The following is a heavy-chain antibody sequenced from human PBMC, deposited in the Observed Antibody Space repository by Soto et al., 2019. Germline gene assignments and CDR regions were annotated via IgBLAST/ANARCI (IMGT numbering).Heavy chain of an antibody. D-gene: IGHD6-19*01. CDR1: GYTFTSYA. J-gene: IGHJ5*02. V-gene: IGHV1-3*01. CDR2: INAGNGNT. CDR3: ARTRYSSGWYPAGGFDP. Sequence: GASVKVSCKASGYTFTSYAMHWVRQAPGQRLEWMGWINAGNGNTKYSQKFQGRVTITRDTSASTAYMELSSLRSEDTAVYYCARTRYSSGWYPAGGFDPWGQGTLVTVSS.